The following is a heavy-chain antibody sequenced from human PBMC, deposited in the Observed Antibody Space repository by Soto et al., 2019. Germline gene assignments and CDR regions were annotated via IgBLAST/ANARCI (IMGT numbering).Heavy chain of an antibody. CDR2: ISYVENKT. CDR3: ARGFDFWSGFLDH. CDR1: GFPFRGYA. Sequence: QVQLVESGGGVVQPGKSPRLSCAASGFPFRGYALHWVRQAPGKGLEWVAVISYVENKTYYADSVKGRFTISRDNAQNTVFLQMNSLRVEDTAVFYCARGFDFWSGFLDHWGQGALVIVSS. V-gene: IGHV3-30-3*01. J-gene: IGHJ4*02. D-gene: IGHD3-3*01.